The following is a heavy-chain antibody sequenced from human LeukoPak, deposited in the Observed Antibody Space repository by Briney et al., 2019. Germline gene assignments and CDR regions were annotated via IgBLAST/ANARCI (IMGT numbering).Heavy chain of an antibody. CDR1: GYTFTSYD. J-gene: IGHJ6*03. V-gene: IGHV1-8*03. Sequence: ASVKVSCKASGYTFTSYDINGVRQATGQGLEWMGWMNPNSGNTGYAQKFQGRVTNTRNTSISTAYMELSSLRSDDTAVYYCARAIGRSGWYGYYYYYMDVWGKGTTVTISS. CDR3: ARAIGRSGWYGYYYYYMDV. D-gene: IGHD6-19*01. CDR2: MNPNSGNT.